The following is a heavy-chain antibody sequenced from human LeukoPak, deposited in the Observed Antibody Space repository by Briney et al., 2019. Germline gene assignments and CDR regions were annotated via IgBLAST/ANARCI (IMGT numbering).Heavy chain of an antibody. D-gene: IGHD3-10*01. V-gene: IGHV3-49*04. CDR1: GFTFGDYA. Sequence: GGSLRLTCTASGFTFGDYAMSWVRQAPGKGLEWVGFIRSKAYGGTTEYAASVKGRFTISRDDSKSIAYLQMNSLKTEDTAVYYCTRDQSYGSGSYYVGYWGQGTLVTVSS. CDR3: TRDQSYGSGSYYVGY. CDR2: IRSKAYGGTT. J-gene: IGHJ4*02.